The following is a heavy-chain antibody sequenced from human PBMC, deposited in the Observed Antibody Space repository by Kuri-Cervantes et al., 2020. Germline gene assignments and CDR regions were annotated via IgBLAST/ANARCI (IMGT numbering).Heavy chain of an antibody. CDR2: INPSGGST. CDR3: ARDAYYDILTGYWVGRYFDY. V-gene: IGHV1-46*01. D-gene: IGHD3-9*01. J-gene: IGHJ4*02. CDR1: GYTFTSYY. Sequence: ASVKVSCKASGYTFTSYYMHWVRQAPGQGLEWMGIINPSGGSTSYAQKFQGRVTMTRETSTSTVYMELSSLRSEDTAVYYCARDAYYDILTGYWVGRYFDYWGQGTLVTVSS.